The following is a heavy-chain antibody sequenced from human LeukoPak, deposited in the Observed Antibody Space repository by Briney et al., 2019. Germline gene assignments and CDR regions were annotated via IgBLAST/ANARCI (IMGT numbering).Heavy chain of an antibody. CDR1: GFTFSSSA. CDR3: TKGTIWLPFDY. J-gene: IGHJ4*02. Sequence: GGSLRLSCAASGFTFSSSAMNWIRQAPGRGLEWVSYISGSTSYTNYADSVKGRFTISRDNSKNTLYLQMNSLRAEDTAVYYCTKGTIWLPFDYWGQGTLVTVSS. V-gene: IGHV3-23*01. CDR2: ISGSTSYT. D-gene: IGHD5-18*01.